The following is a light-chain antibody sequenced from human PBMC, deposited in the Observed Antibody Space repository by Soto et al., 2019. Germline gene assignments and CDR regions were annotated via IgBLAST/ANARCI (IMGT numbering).Light chain of an antibody. CDR3: GTWDSSLSTGV. CDR1: TSNIGNNY. V-gene: IGLV1-51*01. Sequence: QPVLTQSPSESAAPGQKVTIFCTGSTSNIGNNYVAWYQQLPGTAPKLLIYENDKRPSGVPDRFSGSKSGTSATLGITGLQTGDEADYYCGTWDSSLSTGVFGAGTKLTVL. CDR2: END. J-gene: IGLJ2*01.